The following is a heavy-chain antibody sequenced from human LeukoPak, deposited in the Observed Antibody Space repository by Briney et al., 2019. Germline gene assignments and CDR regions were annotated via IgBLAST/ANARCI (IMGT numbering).Heavy chain of an antibody. CDR2: IWYDGSIK. Sequence: GGSLRLSCAASGFTFSSYGMHWVRQAPGKGLEWVAVIWYDGSIKYYADSVKGRFTISRDNSKNTLYPQMNSLRAEDTAVYYCASHCSSTSCPDYWGQGTLVTVSS. V-gene: IGHV3-33*01. D-gene: IGHD2-2*01. J-gene: IGHJ4*02. CDR3: ASHCSSTSCPDY. CDR1: GFTFSSYG.